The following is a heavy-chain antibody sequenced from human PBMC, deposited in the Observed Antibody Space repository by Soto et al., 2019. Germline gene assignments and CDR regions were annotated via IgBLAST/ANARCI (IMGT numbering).Heavy chain of an antibody. Sequence: QVQLVQSGAEVKKPGASVKVSCKASGYTFTGYDMHWVRQAPGQGLEWMGWINPNSGGTNYAQKFQGWVTMTSDTSTSTAYMALSRLRADDTAVDYCARDARRDEAPMDYWGQGTLVTVSS. CDR2: INPNSGGT. V-gene: IGHV1-2*04. J-gene: IGHJ4*02. CDR1: GYTFTGYD. CDR3: ARDARRDEAPMDY.